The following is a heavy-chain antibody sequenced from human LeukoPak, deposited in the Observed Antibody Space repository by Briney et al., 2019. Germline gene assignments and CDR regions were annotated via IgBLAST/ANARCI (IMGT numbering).Heavy chain of an antibody. Sequence: ASVKVSCKASGYTFTSYGISWVRQAPGQGLEWMGWISAYNGNTNYAQKLQGRVTMTTDTSTSTAYMELRSLRSDDTAVYYCARDTPQLELAYYYYGMDAWGQGTTVTVSS. CDR3: ARDTPQLELAYYYYGMDA. CDR2: ISAYNGNT. D-gene: IGHD1-7*01. CDR1: GYTFTSYG. J-gene: IGHJ6*02. V-gene: IGHV1-18*01.